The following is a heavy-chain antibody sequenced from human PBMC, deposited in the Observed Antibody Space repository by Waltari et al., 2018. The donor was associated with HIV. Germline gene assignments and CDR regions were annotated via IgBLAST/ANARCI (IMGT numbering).Heavy chain of an antibody. Sequence: EVQLIESGGGFVQPGGSLRLLCAASGFTFSSCDLHWVRQLRGGTPEWVSAIGAAGDTHYLGSVKGRFTISRDNAKSSLFLQMNSLRAEDTAVYYCTRVATRSYFDSWGHGTLVTVSS. J-gene: IGHJ4*01. CDR3: TRVATRSYFDS. V-gene: IGHV3-13*01. CDR2: IGAAGDT. CDR1: GFTFSSCD.